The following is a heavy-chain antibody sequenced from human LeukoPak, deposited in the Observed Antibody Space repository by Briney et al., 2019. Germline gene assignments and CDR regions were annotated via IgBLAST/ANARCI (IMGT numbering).Heavy chain of an antibody. CDR1: GFTFSDYS. Sequence: PGESLRLSCAASGFTFSDYSMNWVRQAPGKGLEWVSYISSASNTIYYADSVKGQFTISRDNAKNSLYLQMNSLRAEDTAMYYCARDGWFGDYNWFDPWGQGTLVTVTS. D-gene: IGHD3-10*01. CDR2: ISSASNTI. V-gene: IGHV3-48*01. CDR3: ARDGWFGDYNWFDP. J-gene: IGHJ5*02.